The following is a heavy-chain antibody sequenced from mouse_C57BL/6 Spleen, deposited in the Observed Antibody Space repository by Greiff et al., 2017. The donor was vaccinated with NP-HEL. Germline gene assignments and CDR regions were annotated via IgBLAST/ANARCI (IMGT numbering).Heavy chain of an antibody. CDR1: GFTFSDYY. CDR2: INYDGSST. V-gene: IGHV5-16*01. Sequence: EVNVVESEGGLVQPGSSMKLSCTASGFTFSDYYMAWVRQVPEKGLEWVANINYDGSSTFYLDSLKSRFIISRDNAKNILYLQMSSLKSEDTATYYCAREDDYLWYFDVWGTGTTVTVSS. CDR3: AREDDYLWYFDV. D-gene: IGHD2-4*01. J-gene: IGHJ1*03.